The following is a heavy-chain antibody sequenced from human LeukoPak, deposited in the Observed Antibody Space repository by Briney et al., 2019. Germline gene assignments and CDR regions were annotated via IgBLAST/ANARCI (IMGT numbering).Heavy chain of an antibody. D-gene: IGHD2-8*01. Sequence: SSVTVSCKASVGTFSSYAISWVRQAPGQGFEWMGGFIPIFGTANYAQNFQGRVMITADESTSTAYMELSSLRSEDTAVYYCARSPPGLIYMDVWGKGTTVSVSS. CDR2: FIPIFGTA. CDR1: VGTFSSYA. J-gene: IGHJ6*03. CDR3: ARSPPGLIYMDV. V-gene: IGHV1-69*13.